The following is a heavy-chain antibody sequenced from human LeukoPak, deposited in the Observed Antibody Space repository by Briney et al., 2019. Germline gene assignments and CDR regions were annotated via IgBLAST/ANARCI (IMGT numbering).Heavy chain of an antibody. Sequence: GGSLRLSCAASGFTFSSYGMSWVRQAPGKGLEWVSGISGSGGSTDYADSVKGRFTISRDNSKNTLYLQMNSLRAEDTAVYYCAKDVYGDYVNYFDYWGQGTLVAVSS. CDR2: ISGSGGST. CDR3: AKDVYGDYVNYFDY. V-gene: IGHV3-23*01. D-gene: IGHD4-17*01. J-gene: IGHJ4*02. CDR1: GFTFSSYG.